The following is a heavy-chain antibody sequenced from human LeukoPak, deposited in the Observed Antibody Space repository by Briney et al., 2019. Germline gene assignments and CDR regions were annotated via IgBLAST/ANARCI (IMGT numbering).Heavy chain of an antibody. CDR2: ISTSNSLT. V-gene: IGHV1-18*01. J-gene: IGHJ3*02. CDR1: GYTFSSYG. Sequence: GASVKVSCKAXGYTFSSYGISWVRQAPGQGLEWVGWISTSNSLTRYPEKFQDRVPLTTDASTSTAYMEPRSLRSDDAAVYYCARPTASYDTLDIWGQGTRVTVSS. CDR3: ARPTASYDTLDI. D-gene: IGHD1-26*01.